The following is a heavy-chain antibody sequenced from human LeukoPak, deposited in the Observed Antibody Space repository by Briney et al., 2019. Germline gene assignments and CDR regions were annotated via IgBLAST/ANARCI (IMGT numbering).Heavy chain of an antibody. J-gene: IGHJ4*02. V-gene: IGHV4-34*01. CDR2: MTHTGST. D-gene: IGHD6-19*01. CDR1: GGSFSGYY. Sequence: SETLSLTCAVYGGSFSGYYWSWLRQPPGEGLEWIGEMTHTGSTNYNPSLKSRVSISADTSKKQFSLKLSSVTAADTAVYYCARAQGRLVPPAYWGQGTLVTVSS. CDR3: ARAQGRLVPPAY.